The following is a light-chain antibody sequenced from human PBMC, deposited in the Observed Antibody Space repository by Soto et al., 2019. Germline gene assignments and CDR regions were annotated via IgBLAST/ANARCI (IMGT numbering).Light chain of an antibody. CDR1: SSDVGGYNY. J-gene: IGLJ1*01. V-gene: IGLV2-14*01. Sequence: QSALTQPASVSGSPGQSITISCTGTSSDVGGYNYVSWYQQHPGKAPKLMIYDVSNRPSGVSNRFSGSKSGNTASLTISGLQAEDEADYYCSSYTSSSTLETVFGTGPKLTVL. CDR3: SSYTSSSTLETV. CDR2: DVS.